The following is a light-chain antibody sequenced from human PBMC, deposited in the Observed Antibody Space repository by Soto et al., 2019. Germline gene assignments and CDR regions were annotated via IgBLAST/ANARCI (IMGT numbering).Light chain of an antibody. CDR2: GAS. J-gene: IGKJ1*01. Sequence: ESELTQSPGTLSLSPGERATLSCRASQSVSNNYLAWYQQKPGRAPRLLIYGASNRATGIPDRFSGSGSGTDFTLTISRLEPEDFAVYYCQQYGSSGTFGQGTKVDIK. CDR1: QSVSNNY. V-gene: IGKV3-20*01. CDR3: QQYGSSGT.